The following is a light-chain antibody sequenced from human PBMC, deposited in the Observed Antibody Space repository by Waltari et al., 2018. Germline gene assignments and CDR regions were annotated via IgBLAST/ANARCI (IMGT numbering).Light chain of an antibody. CDR3: QQYYSFPQT. J-gene: IGKJ1*01. Sequence: DIVKTQSPDSLAVSLGERATINCKSSQSVLYSSDNKNYLTWYQQKPGQPPELLIYWASTRESGVPDRFSGSGSGTDFTLTISRLQAEDVAVYYCQQYYSFPQTFGQGTKVEIK. CDR1: QSVLYSSDNKNY. CDR2: WAS. V-gene: IGKV4-1*01.